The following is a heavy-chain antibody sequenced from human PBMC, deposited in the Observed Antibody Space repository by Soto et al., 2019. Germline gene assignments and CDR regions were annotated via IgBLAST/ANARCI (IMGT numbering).Heavy chain of an antibody. CDR2: ISNDGSNK. J-gene: IGHJ4*02. CDR1: GFTFRSYG. CDR3: AKGEVRGIIPSYFDY. V-gene: IGHV3-30*18. Sequence: GVSLRISCAASGFTFRSYGIHWVRQAPGKGLEWVAGISNDGSNKYYVDSVKGRFTISRDNSKNTLYLQMDSLRAEDTAVYYCAKGEVRGIIPSYFDYWGLGTLVTVSS. D-gene: IGHD3-10*01.